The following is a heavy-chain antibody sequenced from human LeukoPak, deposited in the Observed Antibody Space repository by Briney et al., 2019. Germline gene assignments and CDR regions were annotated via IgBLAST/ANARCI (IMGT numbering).Heavy chain of an antibody. J-gene: IGHJ3*02. D-gene: IGHD6-13*01. V-gene: IGHV3-21*01. CDR3: ARSFSSWYESPNAFDI. Sequence: SGVSQSLSCAACRFTYSRYCMIWVREAPGKGLEWVSYNSSSNRYLYDADSVKGRFTGTRDGAKNSVYLQVSSRRDEDTAVYYCARSFSSWYESPNAFDIWGQGTMVTVSS. CDR1: RFTYSRYC. CDR2: NSSSNRYL.